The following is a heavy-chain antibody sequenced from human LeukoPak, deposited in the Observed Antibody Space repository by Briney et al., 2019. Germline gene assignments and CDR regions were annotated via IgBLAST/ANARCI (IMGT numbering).Heavy chain of an antibody. J-gene: IGHJ4*02. CDR3: ARDHMFRGVVSRQGVDY. CDR1: GFAFSNYE. V-gene: IGHV3-48*03. Sequence: GGSLRLSCAASGFAFSNYELNWVRQAPGKGLEWLSYISSSGGGVYYADSVKGRFTISRDNAKNSLFLQLNSLRAEDTAIYYCARDHMFRGVVSRQGVDYWGQGTLVTVSS. D-gene: IGHD3-10*01. CDR2: ISSSGGGV.